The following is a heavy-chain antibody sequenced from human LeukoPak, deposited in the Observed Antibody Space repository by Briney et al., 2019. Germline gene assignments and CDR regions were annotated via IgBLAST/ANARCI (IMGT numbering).Heavy chain of an antibody. Sequence: ASVKISCKVSGYTFTDYYMHWVRQAPGKGLEWMGLVDPEDGETIYAEKFQGRVTITADTSTDTAYMELSSLRSEDTAVYYCATEGAYNWFDPCGQGTLVTVYS. CDR1: GYTFTDYY. D-gene: IGHD3-16*01. CDR3: ATEGAYNWFDP. CDR2: VDPEDGET. J-gene: IGHJ5*02. V-gene: IGHV1-69-2*01.